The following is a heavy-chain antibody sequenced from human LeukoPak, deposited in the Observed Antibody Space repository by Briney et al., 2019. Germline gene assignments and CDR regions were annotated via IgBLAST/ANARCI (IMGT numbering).Heavy chain of an antibody. D-gene: IGHD6-19*01. V-gene: IGHV4-39*01. CDR1: GGSISSSSYY. J-gene: IGHJ6*02. CDR2: IYYSGST. CDR3: ARQVKRSSGWFPPNV. Sequence: SETLSLTCTVSGGSISSSSYYWGWIRQPPGKGLEWIGSIYYSGSTYYNPSLKSRVTISVDTSKNQFSLKLSSVTAADTAVYYCARQVKRSSGWFPPNVWGQGTTVTVSS.